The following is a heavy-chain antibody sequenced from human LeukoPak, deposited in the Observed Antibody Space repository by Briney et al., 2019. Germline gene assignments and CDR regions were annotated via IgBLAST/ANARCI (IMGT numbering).Heavy chain of an antibody. CDR2: ISGSGGST. V-gene: IGHV3-23*01. J-gene: IGHJ6*02. Sequence: PGGSLRLSCAASGFTFSSYAMSWVRQAPGKGLEWVSAISGSGGSTYYADSVKGRFTISRDNSKNTLYLQMNRLRAEDTAVYYCAKLPLYDYSNYYYYGMDVWGQGTTVTVSS. D-gene: IGHD4-11*01. CDR1: GFTFSSYA. CDR3: AKLPLYDYSNYYYYGMDV.